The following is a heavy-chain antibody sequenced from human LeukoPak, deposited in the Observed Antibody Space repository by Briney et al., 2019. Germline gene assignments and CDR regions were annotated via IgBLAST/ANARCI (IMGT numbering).Heavy chain of an antibody. CDR2: ISYDGSNK. CDR3: AREGRRVRGVMDY. D-gene: IGHD3-10*01. J-gene: IGHJ4*02. Sequence: PGGSLRLSCAASGFTFSAYAMTWVRQAPGKGLEWVAVISYDGSNKYYADSVKGRFTISRDNSKNTLYLQMNSLRAEDTAVYYCAREGRRVRGVMDYWGQGTLVTVSS. V-gene: IGHV3-30-3*01. CDR1: GFTFSAYA.